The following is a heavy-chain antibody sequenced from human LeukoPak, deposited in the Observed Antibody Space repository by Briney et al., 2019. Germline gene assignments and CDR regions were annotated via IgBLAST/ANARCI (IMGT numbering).Heavy chain of an antibody. CDR2: INPNSGGT. Sequence: ASVKVSCKTSGYTFSDSYIHWVRQAPGQGLEWMGWINPNSGGTNYAQKFQGRVTMTRDTSISTAYMELSRLRSDDTAVYYCARGASGYSYGYFDYWGQGTLVTVSS. CDR1: GYTFSDSY. D-gene: IGHD5-18*01. V-gene: IGHV1-2*02. J-gene: IGHJ4*02. CDR3: ARGASGYSYGYFDY.